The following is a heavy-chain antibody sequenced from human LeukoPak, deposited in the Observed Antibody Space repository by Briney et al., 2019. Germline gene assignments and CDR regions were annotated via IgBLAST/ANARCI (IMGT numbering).Heavy chain of an antibody. CDR1: GGTLSGYA. J-gene: IGHJ4*02. V-gene: IGHV1-69*13. Sequence: SVKVSCKASGGTLSGYAISWVRQAPGQGPEWMGGIIPIFGTTNYAQKFQGRVTITADESTSTAYMELSSLGSKDTAVYYCARIVGIASRGYFDYWGQGTLVTVSS. CDR2: IIPIFGTT. CDR3: ARIVGIASRGYFDY. D-gene: IGHD3-10*01.